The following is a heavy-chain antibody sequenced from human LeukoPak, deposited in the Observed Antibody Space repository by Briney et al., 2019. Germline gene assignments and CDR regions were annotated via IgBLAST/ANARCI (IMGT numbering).Heavy chain of an antibody. V-gene: IGHV4-39*07. CDR1: GGSISSSSYY. Sequence: SETLSLTCTVSGGSISSSSYYWGWIRQPPGKGLEWIGSIYYSGSTYYNPSLKSRVTISVDTSKNQFSLKLSSVTAADTAVYYCARDLRDEKHGYGGFTTGEYWFDPWGQGTLVTVSS. J-gene: IGHJ5*02. CDR3: ARDLRDEKHGYGGFTTGEYWFDP. D-gene: IGHD5-12*01. CDR2: IYYSGST.